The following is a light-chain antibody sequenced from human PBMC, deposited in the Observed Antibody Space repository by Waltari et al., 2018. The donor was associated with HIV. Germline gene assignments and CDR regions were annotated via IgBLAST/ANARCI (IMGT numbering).Light chain of an antibody. CDR3: QQYNNWPRT. J-gene: IGKJ4*02. Sequence: EIVLTQSPATLSLSPGERATLSCRASQSVSSYLAWYQQKPGQAPRLLIYDASTRATGIPARFSGSGSGTDFSLNISTLQSEDFAVYYCQQYNNWPRTFGRGTKVEIK. V-gene: IGKV3-11*01. CDR1: QSVSSY. CDR2: DAS.